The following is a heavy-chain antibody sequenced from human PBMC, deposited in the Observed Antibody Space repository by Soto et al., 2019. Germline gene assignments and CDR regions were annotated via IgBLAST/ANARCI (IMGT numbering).Heavy chain of an antibody. CDR3: GKVAISGYYGVDR. J-gene: IGHJ4*01. V-gene: IGHV3-48*01. Sequence: EVQLVESGGRLVQPGGSLRLSCAASGLTLSSYSMNWVRQAPGKGLEWISYIRRHSSVTAYADSVKGRFTISRDSAKNSLYLHTASLRVEDAPVYYCGKVAISGYYGVDRWGQGTLVTVSS. CDR1: GLTLSSYS. D-gene: IGHD3-22*01. CDR2: IRRHSSVT.